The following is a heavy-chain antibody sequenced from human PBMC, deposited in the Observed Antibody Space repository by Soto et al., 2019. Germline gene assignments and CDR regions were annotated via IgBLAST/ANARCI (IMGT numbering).Heavy chain of an antibody. CDR2: ISYDGSNK. J-gene: IGHJ4*01. CDR1: GFTFSSYA. V-gene: IGHV3-30-3*01. Sequence: GGSLRLSCAASGFTFSSYAMHWVRQAPGKGLEWVAVISYDGSNKYYADSVKGRFTISRDNSKNTLYLQLNSLRAEDTAVYYCARDSSGWPAFDYWGHGTLVTVSS. CDR3: ARDSSGWPAFDY. D-gene: IGHD6-19*01.